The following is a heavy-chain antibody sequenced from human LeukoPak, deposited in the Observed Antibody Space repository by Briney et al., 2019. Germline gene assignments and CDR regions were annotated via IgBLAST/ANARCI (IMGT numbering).Heavy chain of an antibody. CDR1: GYIFTSYG. D-gene: IGHD2-2*01. CDR2: ISAYNGNT. Sequence: ASVKVSCKASGYIFTSYGISWVRQAPGQGLEWIGWISAYNGNTNCAQKFQGRVTMTTDTSTSTAYMELRSLRSDDTAVYYCARGAGYCSSTSCPYGDYALFDYWGQGTLVTVSS. CDR3: ARGAGYCSSTSCPYGDYALFDY. J-gene: IGHJ4*02. V-gene: IGHV1-18*01.